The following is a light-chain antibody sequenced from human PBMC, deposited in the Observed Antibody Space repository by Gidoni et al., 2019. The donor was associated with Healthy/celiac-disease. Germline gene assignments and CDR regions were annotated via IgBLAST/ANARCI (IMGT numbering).Light chain of an antibody. CDR3: QQRSNWPGGMYT. Sequence: EIVLTQSPATLSLSPGERATLSCRASQSVSSYLAWYQQKPGQAPRLLIYDASNRATGIPARFSGSGSGTDFTLTISSLEPEDFAVYYCQQRSNWPGGMYTFGQXTKLEIK. V-gene: IGKV3-11*01. CDR1: QSVSSY. J-gene: IGKJ2*01. CDR2: DAS.